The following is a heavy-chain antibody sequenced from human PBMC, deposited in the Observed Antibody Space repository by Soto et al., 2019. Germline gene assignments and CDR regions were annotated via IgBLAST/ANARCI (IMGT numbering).Heavy chain of an antibody. V-gene: IGHV3-74*03. CDR2: MTGDGRTT. Sequence: EVQLVESGGGLVQPGGSLRLSCAASGFTFGDYWMHWVRQPPGKGPEWVSRMTGDGRTTQYADSVKGRFTASRDNAKSTMYLQMNSLRAEDTAVYYCATAEVVYWGPGTLVTVSS. CDR3: ATAEVVY. CDR1: GFTFGDYW. J-gene: IGHJ4*02.